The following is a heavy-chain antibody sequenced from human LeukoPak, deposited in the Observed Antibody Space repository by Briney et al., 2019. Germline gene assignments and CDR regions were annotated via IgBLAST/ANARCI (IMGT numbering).Heavy chain of an antibody. Sequence: GRSLILSCTASGFTFGDYVMSWVRQAPGKGLEWVGFIRSKAYGGTTEYAASVKGRFTISRDDSKSIAYLQMNSLKTEDTAVYYCTRGKYYDFWSGYYPDYWGQGTLVTVSS. CDR2: IRSKAYGGTT. V-gene: IGHV3-49*04. CDR3: TRGKYYDFWSGYYPDY. D-gene: IGHD3-3*01. J-gene: IGHJ4*02. CDR1: GFTFGDYV.